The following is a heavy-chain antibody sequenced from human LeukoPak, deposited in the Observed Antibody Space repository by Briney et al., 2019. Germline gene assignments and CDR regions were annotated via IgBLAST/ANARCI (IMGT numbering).Heavy chain of an antibody. D-gene: IGHD3-16*02. CDR2: ISFDGSNQ. CDR1: GFTFNTYA. Sequence: GGPLRLSCAASGFTFNTYAMHWVRQAPGKGLEWLAVISFDGSNQYHAESVKGRFTISRDNSKNTLSLQMTTLTPEDTAVYYCARDLSHWGQGTLVTVSS. V-gene: IGHV3-30*01. CDR3: ARDLSH. J-gene: IGHJ4*02.